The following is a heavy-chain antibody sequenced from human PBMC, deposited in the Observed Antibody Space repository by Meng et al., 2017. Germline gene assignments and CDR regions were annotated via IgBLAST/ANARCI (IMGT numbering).Heavy chain of an antibody. V-gene: IGHV3-74*01. Sequence: GGSLRLSCAASGFTFSSYCMNWLRQAPGKGLVWVSCISSDGSSTSYADSVKGRFTISRDNAKNPLYLQMNSLRAEDTAVYYCARGVGRITSSCVVTPYYYYGMDVWGQGTTVTVSS. D-gene: IGHD3-3*01. J-gene: IGHJ6*02. CDR2: ISSDGSST. CDR1: GFTFSSYC. CDR3: ARGVGRITSSCVVTPYYYYGMDV.